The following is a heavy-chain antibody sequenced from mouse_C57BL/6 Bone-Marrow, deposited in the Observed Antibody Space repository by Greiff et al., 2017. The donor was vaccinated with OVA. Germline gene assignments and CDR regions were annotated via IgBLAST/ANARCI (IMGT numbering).Heavy chain of an antibody. J-gene: IGHJ3*01. CDR2: INPYNGGT. CDR1: GYTFTDYY. Sequence: EVQLQQSGPVLVKPGASVKMSCKASGYTFTDYYMNWVKQSPGKSLEWIGVINPYNGGTSYNQKFKGKATLTVDKSSSTAYMELNSLTSEDSAVYYCARWDVGFAYWGQGTLVTVSA. V-gene: IGHV1-19*01. CDR3: ARWDVGFAY. D-gene: IGHD4-1*01.